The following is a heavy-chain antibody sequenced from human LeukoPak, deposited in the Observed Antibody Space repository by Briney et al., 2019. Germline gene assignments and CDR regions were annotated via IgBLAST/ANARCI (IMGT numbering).Heavy chain of an antibody. Sequence: GASVKVSCKASGFTFTSSAVQWVRQARGQRLEWIGWIVVGSGNTNYAQKFQERVTITRDMSTSTVYMELSSLRSEDTAVYYCAADFRITTAGNYYYYGMDVWDKGTTVTVSS. CDR3: AADFRITTAGNYYYYGMDV. CDR1: GFTFTSSA. V-gene: IGHV1-58*01. J-gene: IGHJ6*04. D-gene: IGHD3-10*01. CDR2: IVVGSGNT.